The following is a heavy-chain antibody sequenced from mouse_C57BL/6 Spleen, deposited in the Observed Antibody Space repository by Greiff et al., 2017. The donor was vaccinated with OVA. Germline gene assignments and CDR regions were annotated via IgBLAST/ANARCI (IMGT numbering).Heavy chain of an antibody. Sequence: EVKVEESGPGLVKPSQTVFLTCTVTGISITTGNYRWSWIRQFPGNKLEWIGYIYYSGTITYNPSLTSRTTITRDTPKNQFFLEMNSLTAEDTATYYCARDGYGSAYYYAMDYWGQGTSVTVSS. D-gene: IGHD1-1*01. CDR2: IYYSGTI. CDR3: ARDGYGSAYYYAMDY. CDR1: GISITTGNYR. J-gene: IGHJ4*01. V-gene: IGHV3-5*01.